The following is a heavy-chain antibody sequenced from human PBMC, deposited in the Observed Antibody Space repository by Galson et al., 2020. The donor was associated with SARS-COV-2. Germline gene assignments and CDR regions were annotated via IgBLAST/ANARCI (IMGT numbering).Heavy chain of an antibody. Sequence: GESLKISCAASGFTFSSFAMNWVRQAPGKGLEWVSFISNSGGRTYDADSVKGRFTISRDNSKNTLYLQMNSLRAEDTAVYYCAKQHRSSTNCNSGFCAFDIWGQGTMVTVSS. D-gene: IGHD2-2*01. CDR3: AKQHRSSTNCNSGFCAFDI. V-gene: IGHV3-23*01. J-gene: IGHJ3*02. CDR1: GFTFSSFA. CDR2: ISNSGGRT.